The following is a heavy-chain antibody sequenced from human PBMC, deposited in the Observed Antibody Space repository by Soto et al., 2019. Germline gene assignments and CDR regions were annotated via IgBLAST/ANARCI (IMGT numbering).Heavy chain of an antibody. CDR1: GFTFSSYA. Sequence: GGSLRLSCAASGFTFSSYAMSWVRQAPGKGLEWVSAISGSGGSTYYADSVKGRFTISRDNSKNTLYLQMNSLRAEDTAVYYCAKGPHPFFDWLLYFDYWGQGTLVTVSS. CDR2: ISGSGGST. J-gene: IGHJ4*02. CDR3: AKGPHPFFDWLLYFDY. V-gene: IGHV3-23*01. D-gene: IGHD3-9*01.